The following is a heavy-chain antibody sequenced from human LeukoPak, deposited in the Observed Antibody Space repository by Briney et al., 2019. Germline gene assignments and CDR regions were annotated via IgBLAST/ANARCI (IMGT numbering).Heavy chain of an antibody. CDR1: GGSISTYY. CDR2: VYDIGTT. Sequence: SETLSLTCSVSGGSISTYYWSWIRQTPGKGLEWIGYVYDIGTTNYNPSLKGRVTISSDTSKNQFSLNLRSVNASDTAIYYCARNGGSLGYFDYWGQGTLVTVSS. V-gene: IGHV4-59*08. D-gene: IGHD1-26*01. CDR3: ARNGGSLGYFDY. J-gene: IGHJ4*02.